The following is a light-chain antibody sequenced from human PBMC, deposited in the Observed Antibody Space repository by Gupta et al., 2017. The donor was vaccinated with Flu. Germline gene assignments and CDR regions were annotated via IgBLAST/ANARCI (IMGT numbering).Light chain of an antibody. V-gene: IGKV3-11*01. Sequence: EIVLTQSPATLSLSPGERATLSCRASQSVGSYLAWYQQKPGQAPRLLIYDATNRSTGIPARFSGSGSVTDFTLTISSLEPEEFAVYYCQQGSNWPRTFGQGTKVEIK. CDR1: QSVGSY. CDR2: DAT. CDR3: QQGSNWPRT. J-gene: IGKJ1*01.